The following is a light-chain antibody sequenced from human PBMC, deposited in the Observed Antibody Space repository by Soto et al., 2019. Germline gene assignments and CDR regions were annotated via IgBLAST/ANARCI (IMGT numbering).Light chain of an antibody. Sequence: EIIMTQSPATLSVSPGEVVTLSCRASQGIVDTLAWYQHKPGQTPRLLIYDTSTRATGVPARFSGSRSGTEFPLTINSLQSEDFEVYYCQRYNNGPLTFGGGTKVDIK. V-gene: IGKV3-15*01. CDR3: QRYNNGPLT. CDR1: QGIVDT. J-gene: IGKJ4*01. CDR2: DTS.